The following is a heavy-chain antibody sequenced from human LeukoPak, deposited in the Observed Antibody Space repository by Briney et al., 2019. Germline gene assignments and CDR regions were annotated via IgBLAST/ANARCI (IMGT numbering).Heavy chain of an antibody. D-gene: IGHD5-12*01. J-gene: IGHJ4*02. V-gene: IGHV4-39*01. CDR3: ARHGFDLADIVATFDY. Sequence: PSETLSLTCTVSGGSISSSSYYWGWIRQPPGKGLEWIGSIYYSGSTYYNPSLKSRVTISVDTSKNQFSLKLSSVTAADTAVYYCARHGFDLADIVATFDYWGQGTLVTVSS. CDR1: GGSISSSSYY. CDR2: IYYSGST.